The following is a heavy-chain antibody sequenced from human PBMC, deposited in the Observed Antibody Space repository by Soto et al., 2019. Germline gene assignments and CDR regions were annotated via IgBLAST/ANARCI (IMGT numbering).Heavy chain of an antibody. CDR3: ANHQSLPGTTPKTYYYGMDV. J-gene: IGHJ6*02. D-gene: IGHD1-7*01. Sequence: HPGGSLRLSCVGSGYRFSEYAMAWIRQAPGKGLEWVTGVTSSAIATYYADSVKGRFTISRDNSKNTLYLQMNSLRAEDTAVYYCANHQSLPGTTPKTYYYGMDVWGQGTTVTVSS. V-gene: IGHV3-23*01. CDR1: GYRFSEYA. CDR2: VTSSAIAT.